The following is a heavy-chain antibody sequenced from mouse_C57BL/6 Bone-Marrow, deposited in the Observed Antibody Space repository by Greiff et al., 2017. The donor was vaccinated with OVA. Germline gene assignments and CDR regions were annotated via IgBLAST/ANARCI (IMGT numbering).Heavy chain of an antibody. J-gene: IGHJ4*01. CDR3: ARGLRGAMDY. CDR2: ISDGGSYT. V-gene: IGHV5-4*03. CDR1: GFTFSSYA. Sequence: EVKLMESGGGLVKPGGSLKLSCAASGFTFSSYAMSWVRQTPEKRLEWVATISDGGSYTYYPDNVKGRFTISRDNAKNNLYLQMSHLKSEDTAMYYCARGLRGAMDYWGQGTSVTVSS.